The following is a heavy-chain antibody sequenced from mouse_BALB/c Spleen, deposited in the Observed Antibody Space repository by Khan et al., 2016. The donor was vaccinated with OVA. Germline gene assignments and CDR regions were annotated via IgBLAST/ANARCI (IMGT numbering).Heavy chain of an antibody. V-gene: IGHV9-3-1*01. CDR2: INTYTGEP. CDR3: ARTLYGSGYDYSMDY. J-gene: IGHJ4*01. D-gene: IGHD1-1*01. Sequence: QIQLVQSGPELKKPGETVKISCKASGYIFTNYGMTWVKQAPGKGLKWMGWINTYTGEPTYADDFKGRFAFSLETYAKPAHLQLNNLKNEETATYFCARTLYGSGYDYSMDYWGQGTSVTVSS. CDR1: GYIFTNYG.